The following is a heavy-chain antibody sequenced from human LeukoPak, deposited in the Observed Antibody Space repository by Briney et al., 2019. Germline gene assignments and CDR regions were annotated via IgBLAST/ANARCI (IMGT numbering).Heavy chain of an antibody. CDR2: IHYGGNT. V-gene: IGHV4-39*01. CDR3: ARRRTRPERFDY. CDR1: GGSISTSGYD. D-gene: IGHD1-14*01. Sequence: SGTLSLTCTVSGGSISTSGYDWAWIRQPPGKGLEWMGSIHYGGNTHYNPSLESRLTISVDTSKNQFSLKLSSVTAADTALYYCARRRTRPERFDYWGQGALVTVSS. J-gene: IGHJ4*02.